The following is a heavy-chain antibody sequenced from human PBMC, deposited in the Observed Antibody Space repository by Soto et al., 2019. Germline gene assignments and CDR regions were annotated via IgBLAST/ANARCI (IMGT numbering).Heavy chain of an antibody. CDR1: GGSFSGYY. CDR2: INHSGST. J-gene: IGHJ6*04. Sequence: SETLSLTCSVYGGSFSGYYWSWIRQPPGKGLEWIGEINHSGSTNYNPSLKSRVTISVDTSKNQFSLKLSSVTAADTAVYYCARGRITMVRGEYYYGMDVRGKGTTVTVSS. D-gene: IGHD3-10*01. CDR3: ARGRITMVRGEYYYGMDV. V-gene: IGHV4-34*01.